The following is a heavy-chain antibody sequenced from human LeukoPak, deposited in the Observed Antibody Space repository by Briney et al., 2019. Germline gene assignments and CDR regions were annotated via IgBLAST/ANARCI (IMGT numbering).Heavy chain of an antibody. CDR1: GGSISSSNW. CDR3: ASGDRYCSSTSCYRWFDP. V-gene: IGHV4-4*02. Sequence: PSGTLSLTCAVSGGSISSSNWWSWVRQPPGKGLEWIGEIYHSGSTNYNPSLKSRVTISVDKSKNQFSLKLSSVTAADTAVYYCASGDRYCSSTSCYRWFDPWGQGTLVTVSS. CDR2: IYHSGST. J-gene: IGHJ5*02. D-gene: IGHD2-2*01.